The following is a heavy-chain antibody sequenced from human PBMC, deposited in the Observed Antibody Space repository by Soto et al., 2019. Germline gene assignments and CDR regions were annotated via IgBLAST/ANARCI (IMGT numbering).Heavy chain of an antibody. CDR1: GDSVSSNSAA. CDR3: ARASRNYYYDSSGYSVASDI. J-gene: IGHJ3*02. V-gene: IGHV6-1*01. Sequence: SQTLSLTCVISGDSVSSNSAAWNWIRQSPSRGLEMLGRTYYRSKWYNDYAVSVKSRITINPDTSKNQFSLQLNSMTPEDTAMYYCARASRNYYYDSSGYSVASDIWGQGTMVTVSS. D-gene: IGHD3-22*01. CDR2: TYYRSKWYN.